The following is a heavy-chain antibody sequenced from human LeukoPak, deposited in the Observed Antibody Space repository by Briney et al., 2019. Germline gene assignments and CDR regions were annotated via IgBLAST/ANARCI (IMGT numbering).Heavy chain of an antibody. J-gene: IGHJ4*02. Sequence: QSGGSLRLSCKVSGFTFGTYWMHWVRQPPGKGLVWVSRIDGDGTGTDYADSVKGRFTVSRDNAKNTVYLQMNSLTAEDTSTYYCVRDNWGLDYWGQGTLVTVSS. V-gene: IGHV3-74*01. D-gene: IGHD7-27*01. CDR2: IDGDGTGT. CDR3: VRDNWGLDY. CDR1: GFTFGTYW.